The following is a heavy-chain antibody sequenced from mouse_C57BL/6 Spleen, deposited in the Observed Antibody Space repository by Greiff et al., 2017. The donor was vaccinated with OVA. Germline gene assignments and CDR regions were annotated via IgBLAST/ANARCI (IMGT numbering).Heavy chain of an antibody. V-gene: IGHV1-82*01. CDR1: GYAFSSSW. CDR2: IYPGDGDT. J-gene: IGHJ3*01. CDR3: ATIYYDYDGFAY. D-gene: IGHD2-4*01. Sequence: VQLQQPGAELVRPGSSVKISCKASGYAFSSSWMNWVKQRPGKGLEWIGRIYPGDGDTNYNGKFKGKATLTADKSSSTAYMQLSSLTSEDSAVYFCATIYYDYDGFAYWGQGTLVTVSA.